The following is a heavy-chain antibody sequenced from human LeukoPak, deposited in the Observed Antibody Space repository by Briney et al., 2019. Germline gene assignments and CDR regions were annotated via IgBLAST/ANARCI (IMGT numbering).Heavy chain of an antibody. D-gene: IGHD6-19*01. CDR3: ARRGSGWYFPSDY. Sequence: KPSGTLSLTCAVSGGSISSSNWWSWVRQPPGKGLEWIGEIYHSGSTNYNPSLKSRVTISVDKSKNQFSLKLSSVTAADTAVYYCARRGSGWYFPSDYWGQGTLVTVYS. V-gene: IGHV4-4*02. J-gene: IGHJ4*02. CDR2: IYHSGST. CDR1: GGSISSSNW.